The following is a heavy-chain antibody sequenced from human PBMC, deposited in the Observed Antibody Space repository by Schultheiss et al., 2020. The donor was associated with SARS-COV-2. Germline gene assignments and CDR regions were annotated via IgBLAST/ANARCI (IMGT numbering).Heavy chain of an antibody. CDR3: VAGRGSYVHFDY. CDR2: ISDSGGST. J-gene: IGHJ4*02. CDR1: GFTFSSYG. V-gene: IGHV3-NL1*01. Sequence: GGSLRLSCAASGFTFSSYGMHWVRQAPGKGLEWVSAISDSGGSTYYADSVKGRFTISRDNSKNTLYLQMNSLRAEDTAVYYCVAGRGSYVHFDYWGQGTLVTVSS. D-gene: IGHD1-26*01.